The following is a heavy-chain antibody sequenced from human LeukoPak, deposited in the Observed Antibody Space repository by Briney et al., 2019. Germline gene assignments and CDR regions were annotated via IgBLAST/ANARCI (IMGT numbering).Heavy chain of an antibody. CDR1: GFTFSNAW. V-gene: IGHV3-15*01. Sequence: GGSLRLPCAASGFTFSNAWMSWVRQAPGKGLEWVGRIKSKTDGGTTDYAAPVKGRFTISRDDSKNTLYLQMNSLRTEDTAVYYCTTDLRYDSSGYSHLSYFDYWGQGTLVTVSS. CDR3: TTDLRYDSSGYSHLSYFDY. J-gene: IGHJ4*02. D-gene: IGHD3-22*01. CDR2: IKSKTDGGTT.